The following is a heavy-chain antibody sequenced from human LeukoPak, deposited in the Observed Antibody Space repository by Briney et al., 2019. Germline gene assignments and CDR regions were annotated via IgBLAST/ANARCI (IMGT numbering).Heavy chain of an antibody. J-gene: IGHJ6*03. CDR1: GGSISSYY. V-gene: IGHV4-59*01. CDR3: AKSPLPIPHHYYYYMDV. Sequence: SETLSLTCTVSGGSISSYYWRWIRQPPGKGLEWIGYIYYSGSTNYNPSLKSRVTTSVDTSKNQFSLKLSSVTAADTAVYYCAKSPLPIPHHYYYYMDVWGKGTTVTVSS. CDR2: IYYSGST.